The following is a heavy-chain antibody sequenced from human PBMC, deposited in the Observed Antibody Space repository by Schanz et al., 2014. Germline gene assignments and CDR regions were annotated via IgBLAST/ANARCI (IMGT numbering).Heavy chain of an antibody. CDR3: ARDRGYDFSFDP. J-gene: IGHJ5*02. Sequence: QVQLQESGPGLVKSSETLSLTCTVSGGSISSFYWGWIRQPAGKGLEWIGRIYTSGSTNYNPSLKSRAPMSLDPSKNQFSLKLSSVTAADTAVYYCARDRGYDFSFDPWGQGTLVTVSS. V-gene: IGHV4-4*07. D-gene: IGHD3-3*01. CDR1: GGSISSFY. CDR2: IYTSGST.